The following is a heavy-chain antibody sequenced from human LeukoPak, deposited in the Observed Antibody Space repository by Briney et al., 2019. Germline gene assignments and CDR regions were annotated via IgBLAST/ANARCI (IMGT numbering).Heavy chain of an antibody. J-gene: IGHJ6*03. CDR1: GGSIRGYY. CDR2: IYSSGST. Sequence: SETLSLTCNVSGGSIRGYYWSWIPPPPGKGLEWIGYIYSSGSTNYNPSLRSRVTMSVDTSKNQFSLKVSSVTAADTAVYYCARVFDSGSQAYFYYMDVWGKGTTVTISS. V-gene: IGHV4-59*01. D-gene: IGHD3-10*01. CDR3: ARVFDSGSQAYFYYMDV.